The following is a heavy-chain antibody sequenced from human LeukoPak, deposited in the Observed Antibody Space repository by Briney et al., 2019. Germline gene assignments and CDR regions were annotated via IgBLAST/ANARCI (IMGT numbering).Heavy chain of an antibody. Sequence: SLRLSCAASGFTFSSYGMHWVRQAPGRGLEWVAVISYDGSNKYYADSVKGRYTISRDNSKNTLYLQMNSLRAEDTAVYYCAKSIATAAGFDYWGQGTLVTVSS. J-gene: IGHJ4*02. CDR3: AKSIATAAGFDY. CDR2: ISYDGSNK. D-gene: IGHD6-13*01. V-gene: IGHV3-30*18. CDR1: GFTFSSYG.